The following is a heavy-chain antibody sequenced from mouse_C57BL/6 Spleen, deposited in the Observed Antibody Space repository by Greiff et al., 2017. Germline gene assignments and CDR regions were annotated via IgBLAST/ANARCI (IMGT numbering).Heavy chain of an antibody. V-gene: IGHV1-26*01. CDR3: ARQSPYAMDY. J-gene: IGHJ4*01. Sequence: VQLQQSGPELVKPGASVKISCKASGYTFTDYYMNWVKQSHGKSLEWIGDINPNNGGTSYNQKFKGKATLTVDKSSSTAYMELRSLTSEDSAVYYCARQSPYAMDYWGQGTSVTVSS. CDR2: INPNNGGT. CDR1: GYTFTDYY.